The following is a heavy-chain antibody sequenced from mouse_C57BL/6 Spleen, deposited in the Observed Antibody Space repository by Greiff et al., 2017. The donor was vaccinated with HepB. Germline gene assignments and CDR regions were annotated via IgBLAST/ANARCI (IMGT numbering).Heavy chain of an antibody. CDR1: GYTFTSYW. CDR3: AIYYDYDGAFAY. Sequence: VQLQQSGAELVMPGASVKLSCKASGYTFTSYWMHWVKQRPGQGLEWIGEIDPSDSYTNYNQKFKGKSTLTVDKSSSTAYMQLSSLTSEDSAVYYCAIYYDYDGAFAYWGQGTLVTVSA. V-gene: IGHV1-69*01. CDR2: IDPSDSYT. J-gene: IGHJ3*01. D-gene: IGHD2-4*01.